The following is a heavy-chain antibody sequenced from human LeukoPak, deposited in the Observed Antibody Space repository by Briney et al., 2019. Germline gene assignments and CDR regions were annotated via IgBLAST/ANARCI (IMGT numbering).Heavy chain of an antibody. CDR3: ARGGSYYDY. Sequence: PGGSLRLSCVVSGFTFSDYEMTWVRQAPGKGLEWISYISGSGRTIIYAESVKGRFTISRDNDENSLYLHLSSLRAEDTAVYYCARGGSYYDYWGQRTVVTVSS. D-gene: IGHD1-26*01. CDR1: GFTFSDYE. V-gene: IGHV3-48*03. J-gene: IGHJ4*02. CDR2: ISGSGRTI.